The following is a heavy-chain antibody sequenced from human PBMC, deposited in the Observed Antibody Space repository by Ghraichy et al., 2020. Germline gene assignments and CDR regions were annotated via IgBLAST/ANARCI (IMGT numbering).Heavy chain of an antibody. CDR3: AHVEYGTSATDYYYYGMDV. Sequence: QTLSLTCAFSGFSLSASGMGVGWIRQPPGKALEWLALVYWNGDKLYSASLKSRVTITKDTSKNQVVLTMTNLDPVDTATYYCAHVEYGTSATDYYYYGMDVWGQGTTVTVSS. D-gene: IGHD5-24*01. CDR2: VYWNGDK. CDR1: GFSLSASGMG. J-gene: IGHJ6*02. V-gene: IGHV2-5*01.